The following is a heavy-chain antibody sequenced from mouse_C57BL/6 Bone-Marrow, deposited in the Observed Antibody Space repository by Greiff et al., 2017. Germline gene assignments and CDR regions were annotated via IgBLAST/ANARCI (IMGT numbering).Heavy chain of an antibody. CDR3: ARQGIYYGNYEDY. J-gene: IGHJ2*01. Sequence: EVQGVESGGDLVKPGGSLKISCAASGFTFSSYGMSWVRQTPDQRLEWVATISSGASYTYYPDSVKGRFTISRDNAKNTLYLQLSSLKSEDKAMYYCARQGIYYGNYEDYWGQGTTLTVSS. CDR1: GFTFSSYG. D-gene: IGHD2-1*01. CDR2: ISSGASYT. V-gene: IGHV5-6*01.